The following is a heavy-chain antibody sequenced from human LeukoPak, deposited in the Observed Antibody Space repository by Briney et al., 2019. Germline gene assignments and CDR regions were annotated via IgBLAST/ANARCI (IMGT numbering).Heavy chain of an antibody. J-gene: IGHJ4*02. CDR3: ARDSSSSWYYFDY. Sequence: GGSLRLSCAASGFTVSSNYMSWVRQAPGKGLEWVSVIYSGGSTYYADSVKGRFTISRDNSKNTLYLQMNSLRAEDTAVYYCARDSSSSWYYFDYWGQGTLVTVSS. V-gene: IGHV3-53*01. CDR1: GFTVSSNY. D-gene: IGHD6-13*01. CDR2: IYSGGST.